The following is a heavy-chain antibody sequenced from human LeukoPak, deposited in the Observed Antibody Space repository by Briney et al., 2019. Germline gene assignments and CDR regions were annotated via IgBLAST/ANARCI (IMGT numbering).Heavy chain of an antibody. V-gene: IGHV3-23*01. J-gene: IGHJ4*02. Sequence: GGSLRLSCAASGFTFDIHAMIWVRQPPGKGLEWVSGISGSGSTKYYADSVKGRLTISRDNSKNMVYMQMSSLRAEDTAVYYCAKDIRDGSGSLDYWGQGTLVTVFS. CDR1: GFTFDIHA. CDR3: AKDIRDGSGSLDY. CDR2: ISGSGSTK. D-gene: IGHD3-10*01.